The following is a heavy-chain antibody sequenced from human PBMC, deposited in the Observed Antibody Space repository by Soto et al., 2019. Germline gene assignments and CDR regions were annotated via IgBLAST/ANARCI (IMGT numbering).Heavy chain of an antibody. CDR3: ARASYSSSLLGGYYYYYYMDV. CDR2: INHSGST. Sequence: QVQLQQWGAGLLKPSETLSLTCAVYGGSFSGYYWSWIRQPPGKGLEWIGEINHSGSTNYNPSLKSRVTISVDTSTNQFSLKLSSVTAADAAVYYCARASYSSSLLGGYYYYYYMDVWGKGTTVTVSS. CDR1: GGSFSGYY. J-gene: IGHJ6*03. D-gene: IGHD6-6*01. V-gene: IGHV4-34*01.